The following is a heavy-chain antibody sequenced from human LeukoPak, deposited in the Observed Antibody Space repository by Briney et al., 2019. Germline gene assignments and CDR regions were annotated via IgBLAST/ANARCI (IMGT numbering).Heavy chain of an antibody. Sequence: SETLSLTCNVSGDFITSSGYYWSWIRQHPGKGLEWIGYIYHSGTTYYHPSLKSRATISLETSTNQFSLRLSFVTAADTAVYFCARDKTVGATNYYYGIDVWGQGTTVTVSS. V-gene: IGHV4-31*03. CDR2: IYHSGTT. J-gene: IGHJ6*02. CDR3: ARDKTVGATNYYYGIDV. CDR1: GDFITSSGYY. D-gene: IGHD1-26*01.